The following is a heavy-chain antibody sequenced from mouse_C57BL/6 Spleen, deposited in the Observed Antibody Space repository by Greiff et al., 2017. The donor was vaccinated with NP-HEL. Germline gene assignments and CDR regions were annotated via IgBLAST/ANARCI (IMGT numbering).Heavy chain of an antibody. J-gene: IGHJ4*01. D-gene: IGHD2-2*01. CDR2: IDPANGNT. V-gene: IGHV14-3*01. CDR1: GFNIKNTY. Sequence: EVQLQQSVAELVRPGASVKLSCTASGFNIKNTYMHWVKQRPEQGLEWIGRIDPANGNTKYAPKFQGKATITADTSSNTAYLQLSSLTSEDTALYYCAGGVTGPYYAMDYWGQGTSVTVSS. CDR3: AGGVTGPYYAMDY.